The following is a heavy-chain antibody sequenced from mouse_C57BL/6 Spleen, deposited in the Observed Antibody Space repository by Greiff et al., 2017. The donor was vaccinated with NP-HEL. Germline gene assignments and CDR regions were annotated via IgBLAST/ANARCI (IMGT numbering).Heavy chain of an antibody. V-gene: IGHV1-26*01. J-gene: IGHJ4*01. CDR2: INPNNGGT. D-gene: IGHD1-1*01. Sequence: EVKLQQSGPELVKPGASVKISCKASGYTFTDYYMNWVKQSHGKSLEWIGDINPNNGGTSYNQKFKGKATLTVDKSSSTAYMELRSLTSEDSAVYYCARDTTVVGAMDYWGQGTSVTVSS. CDR3: ARDTTVVGAMDY. CDR1: GYTFTDYY.